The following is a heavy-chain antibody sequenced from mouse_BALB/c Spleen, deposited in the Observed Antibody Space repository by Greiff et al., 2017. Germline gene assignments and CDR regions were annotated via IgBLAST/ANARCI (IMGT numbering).Heavy chain of an antibody. CDR2: ISSGGGNT. V-gene: IGHV5-9*03. CDR1: GFTFSSYT. CDR3: ARYWGGAMDY. Sequence: EVNVVESGGGLVKPGGSLKLSCAASGFTFSSYTMSWVRQTPEKRLEWVATISSGGGNTYYPDSVKGRFTISRDNAKNNLYLQMSSLRSEDTALYYCARYWGGAMDYWGQGTSVTVSS. J-gene: IGHJ4*01.